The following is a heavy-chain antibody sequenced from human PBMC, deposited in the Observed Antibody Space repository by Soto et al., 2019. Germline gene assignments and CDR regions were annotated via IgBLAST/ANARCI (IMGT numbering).Heavy chain of an antibody. CDR2: ISDSGATT. CDR3: AREDTGSGALDY. D-gene: IGHD6-19*01. V-gene: IGHV3-23*01. Sequence: EVQLLESGGGVVQPGGSLRLSCVASGFSFRDFAMSCVRQAPGKGLEWVVGISDSGATTYYADSVRGRFTISRDNSRNKVFLQLNYLRAEDTASYYCAREDTGSGALDYWGQGTLVTVSS. CDR1: GFSFRDFA. J-gene: IGHJ4*02.